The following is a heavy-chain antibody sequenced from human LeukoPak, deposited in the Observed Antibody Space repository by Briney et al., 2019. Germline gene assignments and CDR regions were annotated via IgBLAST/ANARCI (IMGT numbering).Heavy chain of an antibody. V-gene: IGHV3-23*01. Sequence: GGSLRLSCAASGFTFSSYAMSWVRQVPGKGLEWVSSISGSGGSTYYADSVKGRFTISRDNSKNTLYLQMNSLRAEDTAVYYCAKDRPVGQLWGNWFDPWGQGTLVTVSS. CDR3: AKDRPVGQLWGNWFDP. CDR1: GFTFSSYA. J-gene: IGHJ5*02. CDR2: ISGSGGST. D-gene: IGHD6-6*01.